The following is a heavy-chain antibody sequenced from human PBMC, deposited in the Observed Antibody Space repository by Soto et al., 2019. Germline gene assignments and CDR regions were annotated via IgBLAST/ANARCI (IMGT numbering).Heavy chain of an antibody. CDR3: ASRVSSSRTYYYYYGMDV. D-gene: IGHD6-13*01. CDR1: GFTFSSYA. CDR2: ISGSGGST. J-gene: IGHJ6*02. V-gene: IGHV3-23*01. Sequence: GGSLRLSCAASGFTFSSYAMSWVRQAPGKGLEWVSAISGSGGSTYYADSVKGRFTISRDNSKNTLYLQMNSLRAEDTAVYYCASRVSSSRTYYYYYGMDVRGQGTTVTVSS.